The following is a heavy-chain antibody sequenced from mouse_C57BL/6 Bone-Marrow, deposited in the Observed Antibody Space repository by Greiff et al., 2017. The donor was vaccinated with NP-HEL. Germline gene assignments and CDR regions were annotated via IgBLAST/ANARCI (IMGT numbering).Heavy chain of an antibody. CDR3: ASGQLRLPFAY. V-gene: IGHV1-64*01. J-gene: IGHJ3*01. CDR2: IHPNSGST. CDR1: GYTFTSYW. D-gene: IGHD3-2*02. Sequence: QVQLQQSGAELVKPGASVKLSCKASGYTFTSYWMHWVKQRPGQGLEWIGIIHPNSGSTNYNEKFKSKATLTVDKSSSTAYMQLSSLTSEDSAVYYCASGQLRLPFAYWGQGTLVTVSA.